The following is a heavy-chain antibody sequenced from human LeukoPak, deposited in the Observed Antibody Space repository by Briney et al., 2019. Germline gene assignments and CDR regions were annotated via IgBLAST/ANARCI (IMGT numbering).Heavy chain of an antibody. Sequence: SETPSLTCTVSGGSLSPYYWSWIRQPPGKGLGWIGYIYYSGSTNYHPSLNCRVTISVDTSKNLFTLRLSAVTAADTAVYYCARHFIGYSYGHFDYWGEGTLVTVSS. D-gene: IGHD3-10*01. V-gene: IGHV4-59*08. J-gene: IGHJ4*02. CDR2: IYYSGST. CDR3: ARHFIGYSYGHFDY. CDR1: GGSLSPYY.